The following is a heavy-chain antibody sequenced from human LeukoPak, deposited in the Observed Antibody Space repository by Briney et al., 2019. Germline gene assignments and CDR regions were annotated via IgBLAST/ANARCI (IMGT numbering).Heavy chain of an antibody. J-gene: IGHJ5*02. CDR3: AKVMTYYDFWSGYLWFDP. D-gene: IGHD3-3*01. V-gene: IGHV3-23*01. Sequence: GGSLRLSCAASGFTFSSYAISRVRQAPGKGLEWVSAISGSGGSTYYADSVKGRFTISRDNSKNTLYLQMNSLRAEDTAVYYCAKVMTYYDFWSGYLWFDPWGQGTLVTVSS. CDR2: ISGSGGST. CDR1: GFTFSSYA.